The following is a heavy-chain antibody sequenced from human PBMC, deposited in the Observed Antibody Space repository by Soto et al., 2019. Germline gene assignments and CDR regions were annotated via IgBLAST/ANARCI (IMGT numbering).Heavy chain of an antibody. CDR2: IYHSGST. CDR1: GGSISSGGYS. V-gene: IGHV4-30-2*01. D-gene: IGHD1-26*01. CDR3: AGDSGSYKGENWFDP. Sequence: QLQLQESGSGLVKPSQTLSLTCAVSGGSISSGGYSWSWIRQPPGKGLEWIGYIYHSGSTYYNPSLKSRVTISVDRSKNQFSLKLSSVTAADTAVYYCAGDSGSYKGENWFDPWGQGTLVTVSS. J-gene: IGHJ5*02.